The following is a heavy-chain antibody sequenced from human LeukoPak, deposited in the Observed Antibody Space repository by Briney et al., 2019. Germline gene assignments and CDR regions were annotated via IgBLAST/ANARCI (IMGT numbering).Heavy chain of an antibody. CDR1: GFTFSGYA. J-gene: IGHJ4*02. CDR2: ISAGGVST. Sequence: GGSLRLSCAASGFTFSGYAMSWVRQAPGKGLEWVSGISAGGVSTYYADSVKGRFTISRDDSKNTLYLQMNSLRVDDTAVYYCAKAYGYSNRGIDYWGQGTLVTVSS. CDR3: AKAYGYSNRGIDY. D-gene: IGHD6-13*01. V-gene: IGHV3-23*01.